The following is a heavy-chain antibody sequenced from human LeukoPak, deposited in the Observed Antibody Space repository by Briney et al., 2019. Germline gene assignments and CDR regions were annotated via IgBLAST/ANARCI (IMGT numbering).Heavy chain of an antibody. CDR3: ARGHDSSGYYYYFDY. Sequence: PSETLSLTCAVYGGSFSGYYWSWIRQPPGKGLEWIGEINHSGSTNYNPSLKSRVAISVDTSKNQFSLKLSSVTAADTAVYYCARGHDSSGYYYYFDYWGQGTLVTVSS. J-gene: IGHJ4*02. CDR2: INHSGST. CDR1: GGSFSGYY. D-gene: IGHD3-22*01. V-gene: IGHV4-34*01.